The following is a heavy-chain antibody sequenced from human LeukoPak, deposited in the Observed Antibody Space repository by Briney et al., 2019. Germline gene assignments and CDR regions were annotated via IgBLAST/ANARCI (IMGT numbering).Heavy chain of an antibody. CDR1: GGSISSGGYS. CDR2: IYHSGST. D-gene: IGHD1-14*01. CDR3: ARGGTVTPIDY. J-gene: IGHJ4*02. Sequence: SETLSLTCAVSGGSISSGGYSWSWIRQPPGKGLEWIGYIYHSGSTYYNPPLKSRVTISVDRSKNQFSLKLSSVTAADTAVYYCARGGTVTPIDYWGQGTLVTVSS. V-gene: IGHV4-30-2*01.